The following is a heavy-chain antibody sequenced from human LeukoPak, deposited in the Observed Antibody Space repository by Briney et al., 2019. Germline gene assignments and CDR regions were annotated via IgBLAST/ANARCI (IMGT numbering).Heavy chain of an antibody. CDR3: ARDAGYSSSWYPGP. D-gene: IGHD6-13*01. Sequence: ASVKVSCKASGGTFSSYAISWVRQAPGQGLEWMGGIIPIFGTANYAQKFQGRVTITADESTSTAYMELSSLRSEDTAVYYCARDAGYSSSWYPGPWGQGTLVTVSS. CDR1: GGTFSSYA. V-gene: IGHV1-69*13. CDR2: IIPIFGTA. J-gene: IGHJ5*02.